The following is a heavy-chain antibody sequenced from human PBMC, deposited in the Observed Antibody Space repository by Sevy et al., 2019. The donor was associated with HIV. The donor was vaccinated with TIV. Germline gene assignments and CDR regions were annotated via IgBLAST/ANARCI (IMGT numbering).Heavy chain of an antibody. Sequence: GGSLRLSCAASGFTFSSYSMNWVRQAPGKGLEWVSSISSSSSYIYYADSVKGRFTISRDNAKNSLYLQMNSLRAEDTAVYYCARDLAVAGFDYWGQRTLVTVSS. CDR3: ARDLAVAGFDY. CDR2: ISSSSSYI. D-gene: IGHD6-19*01. CDR1: GFTFSSYS. V-gene: IGHV3-21*01. J-gene: IGHJ4*02.